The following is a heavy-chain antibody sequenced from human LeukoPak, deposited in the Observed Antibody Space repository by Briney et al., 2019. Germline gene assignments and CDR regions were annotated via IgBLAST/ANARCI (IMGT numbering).Heavy chain of an antibody. D-gene: IGHD3-10*01. V-gene: IGHV3-30*03. CDR1: GFTFSSYG. CDR3: ARAAPGYYGSGSSLDY. CDR2: ISYDGSNK. Sequence: GGSLRLSCAASGFTFSSYGMHWVRQAPGKGLEWVAVISYDGSNKYYADSVKGRFTISRDNSKNTLYLQMNSLRAEDTAVYYCARAAPGYYGSGSSLDYWGQGTLVTVSS. J-gene: IGHJ4*02.